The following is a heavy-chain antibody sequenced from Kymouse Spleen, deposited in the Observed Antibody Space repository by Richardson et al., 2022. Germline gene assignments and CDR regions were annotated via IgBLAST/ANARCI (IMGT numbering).Heavy chain of an antibody. Sequence: EVQLVESGGGLVKPGRSLRLSCTASGFTFGDYAMSWFRQAPGKGLEWVGFIRSKAYGGTTEYAASVKGRFTISRDDSKSIAYLQMNSLKTEDTAVYYCTMVRGVIGYYYYGMDVWGQGTTVTVSS. D-gene: IGHD3-10*01. V-gene: IGHV3-49*05. CDR1: GFTFGDYA. J-gene: IGHJ6*02. CDR3: TMVRGVIGYYYYGMDV. CDR2: IRSKAYGGTT.